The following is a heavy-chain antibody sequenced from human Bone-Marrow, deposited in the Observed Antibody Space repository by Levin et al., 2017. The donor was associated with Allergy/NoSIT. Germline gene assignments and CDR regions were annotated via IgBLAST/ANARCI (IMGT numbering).Heavy chain of an antibody. CDR3: ARTTVTNRYYCFDL. Sequence: GESLKISCAASGFTFSDHYMSWLRQAPGKGLEWVSYISSSGGTMYYTDSVKGRFTISRDNAQNSLYLQMNTLRVEDTAVYYCARTTVTNRYYCFDLWGRGSLVTVSS. CDR1: GFTFSDHY. J-gene: IGHJ2*01. V-gene: IGHV3-11*01. D-gene: IGHD4-17*01. CDR2: ISSSGGTM.